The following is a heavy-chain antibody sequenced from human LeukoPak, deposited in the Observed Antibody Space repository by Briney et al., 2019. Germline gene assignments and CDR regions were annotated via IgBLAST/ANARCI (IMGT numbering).Heavy chain of an antibody. J-gene: IGHJ6*02. CDR3: AKDLAVVAATYGMDA. D-gene: IGHD2-15*01. CDR1: GFTFDDYA. CDR2: ISWNSGSI. Sequence: PGGSLRLSCAASGFTFDDYAMHWVRQAPGKGLEWVSGISWNSGSIGYADSVKGRFTISRDNAKNSLYLQMNSLRAEDTALYYCAKDLAVVAATYGMDAWGQGTTVTVSS. V-gene: IGHV3-9*01.